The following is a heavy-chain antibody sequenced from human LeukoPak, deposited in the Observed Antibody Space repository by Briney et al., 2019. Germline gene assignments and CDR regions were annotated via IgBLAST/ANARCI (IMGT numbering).Heavy chain of an antibody. CDR2: ISSGSGAI. D-gene: IGHD3-10*01. V-gene: IGHV3-48*01. CDR3: ARKSASGNYPLDY. CDR1: GFTFSRHG. Sequence: GGSLRLSCAASGFTFSRHGMNWVRQAPGKGLEWISSISSGSGAIYYADSVKGRFTVSRDNGKNSLDLQMSSLRAEDTALYYCARKSASGNYPLDYWGQGTLVTVSS. J-gene: IGHJ4*02.